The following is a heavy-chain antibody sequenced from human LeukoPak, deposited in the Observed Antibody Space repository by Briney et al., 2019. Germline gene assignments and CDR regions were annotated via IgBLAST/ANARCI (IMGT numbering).Heavy chain of an antibody. CDR3: AKDMYTNGAPAANFDY. Sequence: GGSLRLSCAASGFTFDDYAMHWVRQAPGKGLEWVSGISLNSGSIGYADSVKGRFTISRENAKNSLYLQMNSLRAEDTALYYCAKDMYTNGAPAANFDYWGQGTLVTVSS. CDR1: GFTFDDYA. CDR2: ISLNSGSI. D-gene: IGHD2-8*01. J-gene: IGHJ4*02. V-gene: IGHV3-9*01.